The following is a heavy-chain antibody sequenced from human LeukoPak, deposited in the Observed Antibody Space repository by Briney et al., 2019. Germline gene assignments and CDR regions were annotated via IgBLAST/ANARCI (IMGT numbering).Heavy chain of an antibody. CDR3: AKASWGMDV. Sequence: GGSLRLSCVASGFTFSDYFMAWIRQPPGKPLECVSYISTIDGIIYYADSVKDRFTISRDNAKSSLFLQMNNLRAEDAAVYYCAKASWGMDVWGQGSSVIVS. J-gene: IGHJ6*02. V-gene: IGHV3-11*01. CDR2: ISTIDGII. CDR1: GFTFSDYF.